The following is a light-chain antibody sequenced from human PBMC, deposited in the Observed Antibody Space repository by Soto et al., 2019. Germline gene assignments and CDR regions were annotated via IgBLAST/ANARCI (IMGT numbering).Light chain of an antibody. CDR2: GAS. V-gene: IGKV3-15*01. CDR1: QSVSSN. CDR3: QQYNDWPLT. J-gene: IGKJ1*01. Sequence: EIVMTQSPATLSVSPGERATLSCRASQSVSSNLAWYQQKPGQAPRLLLYGASTRVTGIPARFSGSGSGTEFTLTISSLQSEDFEVYYCQQYNDWPLTFGQGTKVAIK.